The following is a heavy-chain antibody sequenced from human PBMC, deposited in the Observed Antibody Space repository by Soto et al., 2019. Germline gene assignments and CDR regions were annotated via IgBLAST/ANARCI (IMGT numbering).Heavy chain of an antibody. Sequence: GGSLRLSCAASGFTVSSYAMSWVRQAPGKGLEWVSAISGSGGSTYYADSVKGRFTISRDNSKNTLYLQMNSLRAEDTAVYYWAKPTYYDFWGGRVPEDYWGQGTLVTVSS. CDR3: AKPTYYDFWGGRVPEDY. CDR2: ISGSGGST. J-gene: IGHJ4*02. V-gene: IGHV3-23*01. D-gene: IGHD3-3*01. CDR1: GFTVSSYA.